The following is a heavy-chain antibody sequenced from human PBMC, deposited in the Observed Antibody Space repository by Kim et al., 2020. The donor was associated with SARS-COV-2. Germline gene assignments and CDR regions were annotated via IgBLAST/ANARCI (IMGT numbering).Heavy chain of an antibody. CDR3: ARKTRYYGSGSYAFDI. D-gene: IGHD3-10*01. J-gene: IGHJ3*02. CDR2: INHSGST. V-gene: IGHV4-34*01. CDR1: GGSFSGYY. Sequence: SETLSLTCAVYGGSFSGYYWSWIRQPPGKGLEWIGEINHSGSTNYNPSLKSRVTISVDTSKNQFSLKLSSVTAADTAVYYCARKTRYYGSGSYAFDIWGQGTMVTVSS.